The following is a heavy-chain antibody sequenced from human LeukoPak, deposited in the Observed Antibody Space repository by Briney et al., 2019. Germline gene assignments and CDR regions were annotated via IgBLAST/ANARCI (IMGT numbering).Heavy chain of an antibody. Sequence: SETLSLTCTVSGGSISSSSYYWGWIRQPPGKGLEWIGSIYYSGSTYYNPSLKSRVTISVDKSKNQFSLKLSSVTAADTAVYYCARTGYSSSFPDYWGQGTLVTVSS. CDR3: ARTGYSSSFPDY. CDR1: GGSISSSSYY. CDR2: IYYSGST. J-gene: IGHJ4*02. V-gene: IGHV4-39*01. D-gene: IGHD6-6*01.